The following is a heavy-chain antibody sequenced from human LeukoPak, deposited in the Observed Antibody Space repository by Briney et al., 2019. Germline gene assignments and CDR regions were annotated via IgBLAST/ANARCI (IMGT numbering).Heavy chain of an antibody. Sequence: GESLKISCKGSGYSFTSYWIGWVRQMPGKGLEWMGIIYPGDSDTRYSPSFQGQVTISADKSISTAYLQWSSLKASDTAMYYXXXXXXHKQQLGYNWFDPWGQGTLVTVSS. CDR3: XXXXXHKQQLGYNWFDP. D-gene: IGHD6-13*01. CDR2: IYPGDSDT. J-gene: IGHJ5*02. V-gene: IGHV5-51*01. CDR1: GYSFTSYW.